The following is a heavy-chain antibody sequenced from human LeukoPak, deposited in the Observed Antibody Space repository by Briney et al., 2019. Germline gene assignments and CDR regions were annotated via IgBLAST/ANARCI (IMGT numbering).Heavy chain of an antibody. D-gene: IGHD4-23*01. J-gene: IGHJ3*02. CDR1: GFTFSSYW. CDR3: AKGHYGGNRAGLYAFDI. CDR2: INSDGSST. Sequence: PGGSLRLSCAASGFTFSSYWMHWVRQAPGKGLVWVSRINSDGSSTSYADSVKGRFTISRDNSKNTLYLQMNSLRAEDTAVYYCAKGHYGGNRAGLYAFDIWGQGTMVTVSS. V-gene: IGHV3-74*01.